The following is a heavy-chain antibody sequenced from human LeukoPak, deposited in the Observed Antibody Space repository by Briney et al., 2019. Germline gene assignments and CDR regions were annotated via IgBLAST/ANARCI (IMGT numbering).Heavy chain of an antibody. V-gene: IGHV4-59*08. CDR2: IYYSGST. CDR3: AIGVAAAGTVWFDP. J-gene: IGHJ5*02. D-gene: IGHD6-13*01. CDR1: GGSISSYY. Sequence: SETLSLTCTVSGGSISSYYWSWIRQPPGKGLEWIGYIYYSGSTNYNPSPKSRVTISVDTSKNQFSLKLSSVTAADTAVYYCAIGVAAAGTVWFDPWGQGTLVTVSS.